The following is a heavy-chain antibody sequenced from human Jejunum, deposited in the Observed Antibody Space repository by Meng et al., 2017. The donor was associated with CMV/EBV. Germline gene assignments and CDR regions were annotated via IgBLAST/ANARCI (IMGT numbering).Heavy chain of an antibody. V-gene: IGHV3-7*01. Sequence: ASGFTVSNNYMSWVRQAPGKGLEWVANINQDGSETYYVDSVKGRFTISRDNAKNSLYLQMNSLRAEDTAVYYCARDEGTHGWFDPWGQGTLVTVSS. J-gene: IGHJ5*02. CDR2: INQDGSET. CDR3: ARDEGTHGWFDP. CDR1: GFTVSNNY. D-gene: IGHD3-10*01.